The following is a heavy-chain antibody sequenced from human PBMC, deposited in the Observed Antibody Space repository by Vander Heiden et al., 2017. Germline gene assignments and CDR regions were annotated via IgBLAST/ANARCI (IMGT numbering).Heavy chain of an antibody. D-gene: IGHD2-15*01. Sequence: EVQLLESGGGLLQPGGSLRLSCAASGFTFSSYAMSWVRQAPGKGLEWVSAISGSGGSTYYADSVKGRFTISRDNSKNTLYLQMNSLRAEDTAVYYCAKGGYCSGGSCYLLAYFDYWGQGTLVTVSS. CDR3: AKGGYCSGGSCYLLAYFDY. V-gene: IGHV3-23*01. J-gene: IGHJ4*02. CDR2: ISGSGGST. CDR1: GFTFSSYA.